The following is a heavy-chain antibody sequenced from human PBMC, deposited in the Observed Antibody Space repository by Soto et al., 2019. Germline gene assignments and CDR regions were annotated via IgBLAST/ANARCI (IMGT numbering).Heavy chain of an antibody. CDR1: GFSLSTSGMC. V-gene: IGHV2-70*01. J-gene: IGHJ6*02. Sequence: XGPTLVNPTQTLRLTGTFSGFSLSTSGMCVSWIRQPPGKALEWLALIDWDDDKYYSTSLKTRLTISKDTSKNQVVLTMTNMDPVDTATYYCARIGAGTSGYYYGMDVWGQGTTVTVSS. CDR2: IDWDDDK. CDR3: ARIGAGTSGYYYGMDV. D-gene: IGHD6-19*01.